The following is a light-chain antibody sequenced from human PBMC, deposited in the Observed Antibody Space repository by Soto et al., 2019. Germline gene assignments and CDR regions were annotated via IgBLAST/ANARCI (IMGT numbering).Light chain of an antibody. CDR3: QSYDSSLSGSAV. CDR1: SSNIWAGYD. CDR2: GNS. V-gene: IGLV1-40*01. Sequence: QSVLTQPPSVSGAPGQRVTISCTGSSSNIWAGYDVHWYQQLPGTAPKLLIYGNSNQPSGVPDRFSGSKSGTSASLAITGLQAEDEADYYCQSYDSSLSGSAVFGGGTKLTVL. J-gene: IGLJ2*01.